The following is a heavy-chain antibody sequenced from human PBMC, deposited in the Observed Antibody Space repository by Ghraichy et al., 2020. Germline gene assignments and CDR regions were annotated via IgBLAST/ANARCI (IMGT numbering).Heavy chain of an antibody. J-gene: IGHJ6*02. CDR2: MFYSGIT. Sequence: SETLSLTCTVFGVSITNYYFSWIRQPPGKGLEYIAYMFYSGITNYNPSLKSRVTISVDASKKQFFLNLSSVTAADTAVYYCARGGGSNYYYGMDVWGQGTTVTVSS. V-gene: IGHV4-59*01. CDR1: GVSITNYY. CDR3: ARGGGSNYYYGMDV. D-gene: IGHD2-15*01.